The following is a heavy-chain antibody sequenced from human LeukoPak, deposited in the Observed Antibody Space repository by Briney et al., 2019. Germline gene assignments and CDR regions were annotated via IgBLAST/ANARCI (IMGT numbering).Heavy chain of an antibody. CDR2: IYHSGST. J-gene: IGHJ5*02. CDR3: ARQPDIVVVQLLSAWFDP. V-gene: IGHV4-30-2*01. Sequence: NPSETLSLTCAVSGGSISSGGYSWSWIRQPPGKGLEWIGYIYHSGSTYYNPSLKSRVTISVDRSKNQFSLKLSSVTAADTAAYYCARQPDIVVVQLLSAWFDPWGQGTLVTVSS. CDR1: GGSISSGGYS. D-gene: IGHD2-2*01.